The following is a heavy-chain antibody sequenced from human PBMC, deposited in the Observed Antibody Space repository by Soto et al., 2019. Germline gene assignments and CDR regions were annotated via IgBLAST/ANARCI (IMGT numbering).Heavy chain of an antibody. Sequence: QVQLVQSGAEVKKPGSSVKVSCKASGGTFSSYAISWVRQASGQGLEWMGGIIPIFGTANYAQKFQGRVTITADKSTSTAYMELSSLRSEDTAVYYCARAHLTYYDILTGYYYYGMDVWGQGTTVTVSS. CDR3: ARAHLTYYDILTGYYYYGMDV. D-gene: IGHD3-9*01. CDR2: IIPIFGTA. CDR1: GGTFSSYA. V-gene: IGHV1-69*06. J-gene: IGHJ6*02.